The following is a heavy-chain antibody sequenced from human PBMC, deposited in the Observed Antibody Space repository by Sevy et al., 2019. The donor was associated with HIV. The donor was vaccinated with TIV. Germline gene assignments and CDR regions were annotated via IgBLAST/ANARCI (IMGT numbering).Heavy chain of an antibody. D-gene: IGHD6-19*01. CDR2: INPNSGGT. Sequence: ASVKVSCKASGYTFTGYYMHWVRQAPGEGLEWMGWINPNSGGTNYAQKFQGRVTMTRDTSISTAYMELSRLRSDDTAVYYCARYYSSDWFYFDYWGQGTLVTVSS. J-gene: IGHJ4*02. CDR3: ARYYSSDWFYFDY. V-gene: IGHV1-2*02. CDR1: GYTFTGYY.